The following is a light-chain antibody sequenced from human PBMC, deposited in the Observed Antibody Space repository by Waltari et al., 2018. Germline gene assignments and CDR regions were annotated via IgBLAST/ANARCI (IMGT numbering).Light chain of an antibody. CDR3: SSYMDTTTLEL. V-gene: IGLV2-14*03. Sequence: QSALTQPASVSGSPGQSITISCTGTSSDVGSYNYVSWYQQHPDKAPKLISYDVTNRPSGVSNRFSGSKSGNTASLTISGLQAEDEADYYCSSYMDTTTLELFGGGTSLTVL. J-gene: IGLJ2*01. CDR2: DVT. CDR1: SSDVGSYNY.